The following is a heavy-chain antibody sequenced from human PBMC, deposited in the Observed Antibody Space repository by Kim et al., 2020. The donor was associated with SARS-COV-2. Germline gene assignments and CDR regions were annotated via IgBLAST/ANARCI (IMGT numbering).Heavy chain of an antibody. CDR2: IYYSGST. CDR3: AGSGWPVNWFDP. D-gene: IGHD6-19*01. J-gene: IGHJ5*02. V-gene: IGHV4-39*01. Sequence: SETLSLTCTVSGGSISSSSYYWGWIRQPPGKGLEWIGSIYYSGSTYYNPSLKSRVTISVDTSKNQFSLKLSSVTAADTAVYYCAGSGWPVNWFDPWGQGTLVTVSS. CDR1: GGSISSSSYY.